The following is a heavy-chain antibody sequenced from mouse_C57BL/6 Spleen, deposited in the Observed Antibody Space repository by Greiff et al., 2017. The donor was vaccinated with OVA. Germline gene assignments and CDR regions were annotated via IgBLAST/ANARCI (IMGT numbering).Heavy chain of an antibody. J-gene: IGHJ1*03. D-gene: IGHD1-1*01. V-gene: IGHV1-39*01. CDR3: ARGIYYGSSYGYFDV. Sequence: LQESGPELVKPGASVKISCKASGYSFTDYNMNWVKQSNGKSLEWSGVINPNYGTTSYNQKFKGKATLTVDQSSSTAYMQLNSLTSEDSAVYYCARGIYYGSSYGYFDVWGTGTTVTVSS. CDR1: GYSFTDYN. CDR2: INPNYGTT.